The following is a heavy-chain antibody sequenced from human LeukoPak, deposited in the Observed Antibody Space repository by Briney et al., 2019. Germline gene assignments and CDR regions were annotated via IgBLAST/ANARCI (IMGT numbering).Heavy chain of an antibody. CDR1: GFTFSSYS. D-gene: IGHD6-19*01. J-gene: IGHJ4*02. CDR2: ISSSSSYI. CDR3: ASWGSGPNNY. Sequence: GGSLRLSCAASGFTFSSYSMNWVRQAPGKGVEWVSSISSSSSYIYYADSVKGRFTISRDNAKNSLYLQMNSLRAEDTAVYYCASWGSGPNNYWGQGTLVTVSS. V-gene: IGHV3-21*01.